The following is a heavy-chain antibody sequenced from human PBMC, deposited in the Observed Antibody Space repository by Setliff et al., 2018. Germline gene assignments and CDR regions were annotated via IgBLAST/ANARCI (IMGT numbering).Heavy chain of an antibody. CDR2: INGDGTIT. D-gene: IGHD7-27*01. CDR3: ACLDWGENFYNMDV. Sequence: PGGSLRLSCGASGFTFSNYWMYWVRHVPGKGLVWVSRINGDGTITNYADLVKGRFTISRDNAKNTLYLQMNSLRGEDTAVYFCACLDWGENFYNMDVWGKGTTVTVSS. J-gene: IGHJ6*03. CDR1: GFTFSNYW. V-gene: IGHV3-74*01.